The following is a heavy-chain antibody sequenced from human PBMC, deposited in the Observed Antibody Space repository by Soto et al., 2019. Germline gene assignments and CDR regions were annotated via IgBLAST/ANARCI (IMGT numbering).Heavy chain of an antibody. CDR2: IFSNDEK. D-gene: IGHD5-12*01. CDR3: ARLRRTGYSGYSYYFDY. J-gene: IGHJ4*02. Sequence: QVTLKESGPVLVKPTETLTLTCTVSGFSLSNARMGVSWILQPPGKALEWLAHIFSNDEKSYSTSLKSRLTSAQDTSKRQVVLTMTNLDPVDTATYYCARLRRTGYSGYSYYFDYWGQGTLVTVSS. V-gene: IGHV2-26*01. CDR1: GFSLSNARMG.